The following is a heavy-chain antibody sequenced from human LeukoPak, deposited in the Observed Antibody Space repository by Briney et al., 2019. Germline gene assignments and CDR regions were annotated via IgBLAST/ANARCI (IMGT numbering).Heavy chain of an antibody. D-gene: IGHD6-19*01. CDR3: ASDGDSSGWYGGFDY. CDR1: GFTFSSYA. V-gene: IGHV3-23*01. Sequence: GGSLRLSCEASGFTFSSYAMNWVRQAPGKGLEWVSAISGSSGNTYYADSVKGRFTISRDNAKNSLYLQMNSLRAEDTAVYYCASDGDSSGWYGGFDYWGQGTLVTVSS. CDR2: ISGSSGNT. J-gene: IGHJ4*02.